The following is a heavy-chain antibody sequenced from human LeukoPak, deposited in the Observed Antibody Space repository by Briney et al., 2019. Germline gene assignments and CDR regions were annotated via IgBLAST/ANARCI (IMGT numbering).Heavy chain of an antibody. D-gene: IGHD1-20*01. CDR1: GGSISRYY. CDR2: IYSSGST. Sequence: SETLALTCTVSGGSISRYYWSWIRQPPGKGLEWIGYIYSSGSTNYNPSLKGRVTISLDTSENQFSLRLSSVTAADTAVYYCARGISGTAGRFDFWAQGSLVTVSS. V-gene: IGHV4-59*01. CDR3: ARGISGTAGRFDF. J-gene: IGHJ5*01.